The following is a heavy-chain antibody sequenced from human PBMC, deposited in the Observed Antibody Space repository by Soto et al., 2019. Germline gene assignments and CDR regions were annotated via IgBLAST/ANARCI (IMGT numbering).Heavy chain of an antibody. J-gene: IGHJ4*02. V-gene: IGHV3-48*01. CDR3: ARSGNYRLDC. Sequence: GGSLRLSCEASGFTFDDYGMSWVRQAPGKGLEWISYISTSGSSIYYADSVKGRFTISRDNAKNSLYLQMNSLRAEDTAVYYCARSGNYRLDCWGQGTLVTVSS. CDR1: GFTFDDYG. CDR2: ISTSGSSI. D-gene: IGHD1-26*01.